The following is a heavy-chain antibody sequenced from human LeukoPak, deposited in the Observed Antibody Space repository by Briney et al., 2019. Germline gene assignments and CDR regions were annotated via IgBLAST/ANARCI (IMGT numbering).Heavy chain of an antibody. Sequence: PGGSLRLSCAASAFTFSTYWMTWVRQAPGKGLEWVANIKEDGSEKYYVDSVRGRFTISRDNAKNSLFLQMNSLRAEDTAVYYCAKDGPGHLGYWGQGTLVTVSS. CDR1: AFTFSTYW. J-gene: IGHJ4*02. CDR3: AKDGPGHLGY. V-gene: IGHV3-7*01. CDR2: IKEDGSEK.